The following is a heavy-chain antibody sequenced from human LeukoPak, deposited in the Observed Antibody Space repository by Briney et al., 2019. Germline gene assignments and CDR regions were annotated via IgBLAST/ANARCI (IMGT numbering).Heavy chain of an antibody. J-gene: IGHJ3*02. Sequence: ASVKVSCKASGYTFTSYAMNWVRQAPGQGLEWMGWINTNTGNPTYAQGFTGRFVFSLDTSVSTAYLQISSLKAEDTAVYYCARDTAIAAAATHDAFDIWGQGTMVTVSS. CDR3: ARDTAIAAAATHDAFDI. CDR2: INTNTGNP. D-gene: IGHD6-13*01. CDR1: GYTFTSYA. V-gene: IGHV7-4-1*02.